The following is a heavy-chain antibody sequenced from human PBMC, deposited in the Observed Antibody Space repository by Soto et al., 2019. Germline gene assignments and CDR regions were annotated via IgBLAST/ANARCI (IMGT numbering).Heavy chain of an antibody. J-gene: IGHJ4*02. CDR2: IYWDDDK. CDR1: GFSLGTRGVG. D-gene: IGHD3-16*01. V-gene: IGHV2-5*02. Sequence: QITLKESGPTLVKPTQTLTLTCTFSGFSLGTRGVGVGWIRQPPGKALEWLALIYWDDDKRYSPSLKTRLTTTKDTSKNPGALTMTNMDPVDTATYYCAHGFYTHPGYFDYWGQGTLVTASS. CDR3: AHGFYTHPGYFDY.